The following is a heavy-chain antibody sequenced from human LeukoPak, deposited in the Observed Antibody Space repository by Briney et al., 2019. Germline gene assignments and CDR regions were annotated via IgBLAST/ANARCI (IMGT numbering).Heavy chain of an antibody. CDR3: ARDLGYGMDV. J-gene: IGHJ6*02. V-gene: IGHV4-30-2*05. D-gene: IGHD2-15*01. CDR1: GGSISSGGYS. Sequence: SETLSLTCAVSGGSISSGGYSWSWLRQPPGKGLEWIGHIHYSGSTYHNPSLKSRVIISVDTSKNQFSLKLTSVTAADTAVYYCARDLGYGMDVWGRGTSVTVSS. CDR2: IHYSGST.